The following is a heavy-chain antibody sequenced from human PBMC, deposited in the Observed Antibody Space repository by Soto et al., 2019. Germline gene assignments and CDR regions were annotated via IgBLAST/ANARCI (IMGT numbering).Heavy chain of an antibody. CDR2: IWYDGSNK. CDR3: ASLYYYGSGSITGDYFDY. V-gene: IGHV3-33*01. D-gene: IGHD3-10*01. J-gene: IGHJ4*02. CDR1: GFTFSSYG. Sequence: PGGSLRLSCAASGFTFSSYGMHWVRQAPGKGLEWVAVIWYDGSNKYYADSVKGRFTISRDNSKNTLYLQMNSLRAEDTAVYCCASLYYYGSGSITGDYFDYWGQGTLVTVSS.